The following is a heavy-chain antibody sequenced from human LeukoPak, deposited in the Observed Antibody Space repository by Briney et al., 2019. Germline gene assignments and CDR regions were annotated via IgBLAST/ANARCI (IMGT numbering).Heavy chain of an antibody. V-gene: IGHV4-39*07. CDR3: ARSTGEGFDY. D-gene: IGHD2-8*02. J-gene: IGHJ4*02. CDR2: IYHSGST. CDR1: GGSISSSSYY. Sequence: PSETLSLTCTVSGGSISSSSYYWGWIRQPPGKGLEWIGYIYHSGSTYYNPSLKSRVTISVDRSKNQFSLKLSSVTAADTAVYYCARSTGEGFDYWGQGTLVTVSS.